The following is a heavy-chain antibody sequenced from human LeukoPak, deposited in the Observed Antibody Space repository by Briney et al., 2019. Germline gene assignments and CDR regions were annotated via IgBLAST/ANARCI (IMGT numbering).Heavy chain of an antibody. J-gene: IGHJ4*02. CDR3: ARDLLAVAAAGTNFDY. V-gene: IGHV1-18*01. D-gene: IGHD6-13*01. CDR2: ISAYNGKT. CDR1: AYTLTSYG. Sequence: ASMTASCKASAYTLTSYGISWERQAPGQGLEWMGWISAYNGKTNYAQKLQGRVTMTTDTSTSTAYLELRSLRSDDTAVYYCARDLLAVAAAGTNFDYWGQGTLVTVSS.